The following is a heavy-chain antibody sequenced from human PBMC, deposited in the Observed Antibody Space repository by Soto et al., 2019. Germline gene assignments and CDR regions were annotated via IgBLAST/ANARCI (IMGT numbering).Heavy chain of an antibody. CDR1: SGSFNGYY. CDR3: ARGAGYFDTSGYYPDY. J-gene: IGHJ4*02. CDR2: INHSGSS. V-gene: IGHV4-34*01. D-gene: IGHD3-22*01. Sequence: SETLSLTCDVYSGSFNGYYWSWIRQPPGRGLEWIGEINHSGSSNYNPSLKSRVTMSVDTSKNQFSLKLSSVTAADTAVYYCARGAGYFDTSGYYPDYWGQGTLVTVSS.